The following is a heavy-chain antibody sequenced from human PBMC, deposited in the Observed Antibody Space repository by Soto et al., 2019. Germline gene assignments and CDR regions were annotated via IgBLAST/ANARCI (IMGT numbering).Heavy chain of an antibody. CDR1: GGSISSGGYY. CDR2: IYYSGST. D-gene: IGHD2-15*01. Sequence: QVQLQESGPGLVKPSQTLSLTCTVSGGSISSGGYYWSWIRQHPGKGLEWIGYIYYSGSTYYNPSLKSRVNISVDTSKNQFSLKLSAVTAADTAVYYCARGQTEYGSVVVAAESWGQGTLVTVSS. J-gene: IGHJ4*02. V-gene: IGHV4-31*03. CDR3: ARGQTEYGSVVVAAES.